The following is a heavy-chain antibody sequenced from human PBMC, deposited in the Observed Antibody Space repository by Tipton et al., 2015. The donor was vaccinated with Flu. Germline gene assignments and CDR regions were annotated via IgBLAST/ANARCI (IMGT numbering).Heavy chain of an antibody. CDR1: GGSISSSSYY. V-gene: IGHV4-39*07. CDR2: IYYSGST. CDR3: AREAYGSGSYEFWFDP. J-gene: IGHJ5*02. D-gene: IGHD3-10*01. Sequence: TLSLTCTVSGGSISSSSYYWGWIRHPPGKGLEWIGSIYYSGSTYYNPSLKSRVTISVDTSKNQFSLKLSSVTAADTAVYYCAREAYGSGSYEFWFDPWGQGTLVTVSS.